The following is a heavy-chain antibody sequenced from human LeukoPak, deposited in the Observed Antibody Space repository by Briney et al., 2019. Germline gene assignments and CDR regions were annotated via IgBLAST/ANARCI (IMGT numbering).Heavy chain of an antibody. D-gene: IGHD3-10*01. CDR1: GGSISSYY. J-gene: IGHJ5*02. CDR3: ARDSFYGSGSYHFDP. CDR2: IYTTGNT. V-gene: IGHV4-4*07. Sequence: PSETLSLTCTVSGGSISSYYWSWIRQPAGKGLEWIGRIYTTGNTNYNPSLMSRVTMSVDTSKNQFSLKVTSVTAADTAVYYCARDSFYGSGSYHFDPWGQGTLVTVSS.